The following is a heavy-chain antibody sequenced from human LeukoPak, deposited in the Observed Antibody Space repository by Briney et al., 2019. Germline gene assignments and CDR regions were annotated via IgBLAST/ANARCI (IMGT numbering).Heavy chain of an antibody. CDR2: LRFDATSY. J-gene: IGHJ5*02. V-gene: IGHV3-30*02. D-gene: IGHD3-10*01. Sequence: GGSLRLSCAASGFTFSSFGMHWVRQAPGKGLEWVSFLRFDATSYYYAESVKGRFTISRDNSKNTLYLQMNSLRVEDTAVYYCARVSSWVWFGEPQNWFDPWGQGTLVTVSS. CDR3: ARVSSWVWFGEPQNWFDP. CDR1: GFTFSSFG.